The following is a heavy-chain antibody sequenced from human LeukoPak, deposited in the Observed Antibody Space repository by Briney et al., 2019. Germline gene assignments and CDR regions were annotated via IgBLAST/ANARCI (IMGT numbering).Heavy chain of an antibody. V-gene: IGHV3-21*01. CDR2: ISSSSSYI. J-gene: IGHJ5*02. CDR1: GFTFSSYS. CDR3: ARAGGERYCSSTSCPTGFDP. D-gene: IGHD2-2*01. Sequence: GGSLRLSCVASGFTFSSYSMNWVRQAPGKGLEWVSSISSSSSYIYYADSVKGRFTISRGNAKNSLYLQMNSLRAEDTAVYYCARAGGERYCSSTSCPTGFDPWGQGTLVTVSS.